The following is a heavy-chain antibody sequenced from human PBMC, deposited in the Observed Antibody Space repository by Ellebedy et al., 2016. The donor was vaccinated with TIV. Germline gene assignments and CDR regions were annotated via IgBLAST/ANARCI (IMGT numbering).Heavy chain of an antibody. CDR2: IKQGGSET. CDR1: GFTFSSYW. D-gene: IGHD4-17*01. V-gene: IGHV3-7*03. CDR3: ARGSTTVTSKNWFDP. Sequence: GESLKISCDASGFTFSSYWMSWVRQAPGKGLEWVANIKQGGSETNYLDSVEGRFTISLDNANNSLFLQMNSLRVDDTAVYYCARGSTTVTSKNWFDPWGQGTPVTVSS. J-gene: IGHJ5*02.